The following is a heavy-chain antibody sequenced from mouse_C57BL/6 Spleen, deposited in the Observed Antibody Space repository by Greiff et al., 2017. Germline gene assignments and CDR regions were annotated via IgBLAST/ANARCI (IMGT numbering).Heavy chain of an antibody. V-gene: IGHV1-55*01. J-gene: IGHJ2*01. Sequence: QVQLQQPGAELVKPGASVKLSCKASGYTFTSYWMTWVKQRPGQGLEWIGDIYPASGSTNYNEKFKSKATLTVDTSSSTAYMQLSSLTSEDYAVYYCASGSEVDYWGQGTTLTVSS. D-gene: IGHD1-1*01. CDR1: GYTFTSYW. CDR2: IYPASGST. CDR3: ASGSEVDY.